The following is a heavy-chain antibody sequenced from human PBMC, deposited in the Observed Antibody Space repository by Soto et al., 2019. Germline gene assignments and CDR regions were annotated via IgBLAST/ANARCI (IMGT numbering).Heavy chain of an antibody. V-gene: IGHV3-7*03. CDR3: AREFDHPPRFLEWLLWDY. J-gene: IGHJ4*02. D-gene: IGHD3-3*01. CDR1: GFTFSSYW. Sequence: EVQLVESGGGLVQPGGSLRLSCAASGFTFSSYWMSWVHQAPGKGLEWVANIKQDGSEKYYVDSVKGRFTISRDNAKNSLYLQMNSLRAEDTAVYYCAREFDHPPRFLEWLLWDYWGQGTLVTVSS. CDR2: IKQDGSEK.